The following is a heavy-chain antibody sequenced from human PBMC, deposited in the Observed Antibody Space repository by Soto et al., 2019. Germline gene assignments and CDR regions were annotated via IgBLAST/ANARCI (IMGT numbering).Heavy chain of an antibody. V-gene: IGHV3-7*01. CDR3: ARDYGIMTTKFRWFDP. Sequence: VGSLRLSCAASGFTFSSYWMSWVRQAPGKGLEWVANIKQDGSEKYYVDSVKGRFTISRDNAKNSLYLQMNSLRAEDTAVYYCARDYGIMTTKFRWFDPWGQGTLVTAPQ. D-gene: IGHD4-17*01. CDR2: IKQDGSEK. J-gene: IGHJ5*02. CDR1: GFTFSSYW.